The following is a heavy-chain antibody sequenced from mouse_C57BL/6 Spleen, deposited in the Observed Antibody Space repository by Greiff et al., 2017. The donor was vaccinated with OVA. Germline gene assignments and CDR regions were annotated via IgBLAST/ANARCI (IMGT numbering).Heavy chain of an antibody. V-gene: IGHV5-17*01. CDR1: GFTFSDYG. CDR3: ARGSPYDEGYIDV. CDR2: ISSGSSTI. J-gene: IGHJ1*03. Sequence: EVQGVESGGGLVKPGGSLKLSCAASGFTFSDYGMHWVRQAPEKGLEWVAYISSGSSTIYYADTVKGRFTISRDNAKNTLFLQMTSLGSEDTAMYYCARGSPYDEGYIDVWGTGTTVTVSS. D-gene: IGHD2-12*01.